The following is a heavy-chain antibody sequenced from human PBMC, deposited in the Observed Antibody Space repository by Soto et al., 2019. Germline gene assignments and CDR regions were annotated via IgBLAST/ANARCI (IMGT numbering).Heavy chain of an antibody. CDR3: ARDLGGDIVLMVYAMGNYYYGMDV. Sequence: QVQLVESGGGVVQPGRSLRLSCAASGFTFSSYAMHWVRQAPGKGLEWVAVISYDGSNKYYADSVKGRFTISRDNSKNTLYLQMNSLRAEDTAVYYCARDLGGDIVLMVYAMGNYYYGMDVWGQGTTVTVSS. J-gene: IGHJ6*02. CDR1: GFTFSSYA. CDR2: ISYDGSNK. V-gene: IGHV3-30-3*01. D-gene: IGHD2-8*01.